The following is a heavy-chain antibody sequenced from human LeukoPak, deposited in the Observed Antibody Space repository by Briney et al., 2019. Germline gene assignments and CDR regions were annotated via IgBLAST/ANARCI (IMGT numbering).Heavy chain of an antibody. Sequence: GGSLRLSCAASGFXFSRYWMSWVRQAPGKGLEWVAIIKQDGSEKYYVDSVKGRFTISRDNAKNSLYLQMNSLRADDTAVYYCAGGFYSGSFDPWGQGTLVTVSS. CDR1: GFXFSRYW. V-gene: IGHV3-7*02. D-gene: IGHD1-26*01. J-gene: IGHJ5*02. CDR3: AGGFYSGSFDP. CDR2: IKQDGSEK.